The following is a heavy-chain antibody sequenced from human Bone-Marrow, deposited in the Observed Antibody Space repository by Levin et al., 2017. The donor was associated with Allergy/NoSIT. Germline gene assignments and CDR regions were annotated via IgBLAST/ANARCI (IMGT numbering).Heavy chain of an antibody. J-gene: IGHJ4*02. CDR3: ARVRGDGDYIFDY. D-gene: IGHD4-17*01. V-gene: IGHV3-33*01. CDR1: GFTFSNYG. CDR2: IWNDGSNK. Sequence: LSLTCAASGFTFSNYGMHWVRQAPGKGLEWGAVIWNDGSNKYYADSVKGRFTISRDNSKNTLYLQMNSLRAEETAVYYCARVRGDGDYIFDYWGQGTLVTVSS.